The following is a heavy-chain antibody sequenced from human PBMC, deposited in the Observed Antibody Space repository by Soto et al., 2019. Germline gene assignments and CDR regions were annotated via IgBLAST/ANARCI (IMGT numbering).Heavy chain of an antibody. V-gene: IGHV4-31*03. CDR2: IYYSGST. D-gene: IGHD4-17*01. CDR1: GGSIGSGGYY. Sequence: PSETLSLTCTVSGGSIGSGGYYWSGIRQHPGKGLEWIGYIYYSGSTYYNPSLKSRVTISVDTSKNQFSLKLSSVTAADTAVYYCARDRYGDYDSGLDYWGQGTLVTVSS. J-gene: IGHJ4*02. CDR3: ARDRYGDYDSGLDY.